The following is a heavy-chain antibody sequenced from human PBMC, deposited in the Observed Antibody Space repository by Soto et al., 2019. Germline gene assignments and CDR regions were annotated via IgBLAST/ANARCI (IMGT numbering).Heavy chain of an antibody. V-gene: IGHV3-21*01. CDR3: ASHVEMATIGYYYYYGMDV. CDR1: GFTFSSYS. Sequence: GGSLRLSCAASGFTFSSYSMNWVRQAPGKGLEWFSSISSSSSYIYYADSVKGRFTISRDNAKNSLYLQMNSLRAEDTAVYYCASHVEMATIGYYYYYGMDVWGQGTTVTVSS. J-gene: IGHJ6*02. D-gene: IGHD5-12*01. CDR2: ISSSSSYI.